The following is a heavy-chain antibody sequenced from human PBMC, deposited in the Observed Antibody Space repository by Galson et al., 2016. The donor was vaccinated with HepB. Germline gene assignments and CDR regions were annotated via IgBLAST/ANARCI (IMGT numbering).Heavy chain of an antibody. CDR2: LIPFSGTP. Sequence: KASGGIFTKYGISWVRQAPGLGLEWMGGLIPFSGTPNYARKFQGRVTIIANESTSTANMQLSSLRPEDTAVYYCATEGPGNHHNEYGMDVWGQGTTVIVSS. D-gene: IGHD1-14*01. CDR1: GGIFTKYG. J-gene: IGHJ6*02. CDR3: ATEGPGNHHNEYGMDV. V-gene: IGHV1-69*01.